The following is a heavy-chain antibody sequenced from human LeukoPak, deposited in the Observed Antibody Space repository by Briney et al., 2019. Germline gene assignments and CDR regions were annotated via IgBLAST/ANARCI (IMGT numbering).Heavy chain of an antibody. CDR3: ARTFPSDY. Sequence: PGGSLRLSCAASGFTVGSNYMSWVRPAPGKGLEWVSIIYSGGNTDYTDSVKGRFTISRDNSKNTLYLQMNSLRAEDTAVYYCARTFPSDYWGQGTLVTVSS. CDR2: IYSGGNT. V-gene: IGHV3-53*01. CDR1: GFTVGSNY. J-gene: IGHJ4*02.